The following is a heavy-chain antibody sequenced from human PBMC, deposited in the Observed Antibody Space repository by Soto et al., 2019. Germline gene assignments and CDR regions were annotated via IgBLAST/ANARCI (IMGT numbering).Heavy chain of an antibody. Sequence: PGESLKISCRNSGYKFTSYWIAWLRQMPGKGLEWMGIIFPSDSDTRYSPSFQGQVTISADRSTSTVFLQWASLKASDTAVYFCARKDKSGYFNWFDPWGQGTLVTVSS. CDR2: IFPSDSDT. D-gene: IGHD5-12*01. V-gene: IGHV5-51*01. CDR1: GYKFTSYW. J-gene: IGHJ5*02. CDR3: ARKDKSGYFNWFDP.